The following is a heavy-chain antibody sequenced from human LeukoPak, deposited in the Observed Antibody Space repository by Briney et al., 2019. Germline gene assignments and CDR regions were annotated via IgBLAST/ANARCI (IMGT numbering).Heavy chain of an antibody. CDR2: ISSNGAYI. J-gene: IGHJ4*02. CDR3: AREGGRSSSNLDYFDY. D-gene: IGHD2-2*01. Sequence: GGSLRLSCAASGFTFSRYTINWVRQAPGKGLEWVSSISSNGAYIYYADSMEGRFTISRDNAKNSLSLQMDSLRAEDTAIYYCAREGGRSSSNLDYFDYWGQGMLVTVSS. CDR1: GFTFSRYT. V-gene: IGHV3-21*01.